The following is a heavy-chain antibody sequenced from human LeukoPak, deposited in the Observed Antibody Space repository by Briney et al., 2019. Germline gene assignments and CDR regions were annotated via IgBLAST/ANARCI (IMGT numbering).Heavy chain of an antibody. CDR3: ARPGLAYCGGDCYSTEGYYFDY. CDR2: INHSGST. D-gene: IGHD2-21*01. V-gene: IGHV4-34*01. CDR1: GENFSTYH. Sequence: SETLSLTCAVYGENFSTYHYSWIRQSPGKGLEWIGEINHSGSTNYNPSLKSRVTISVDTSRNQFSLRLTSVTAADAAMYYCARPGLAYCGGDCYSTEGYYFDYWSQGTLVAVSS. J-gene: IGHJ4*02.